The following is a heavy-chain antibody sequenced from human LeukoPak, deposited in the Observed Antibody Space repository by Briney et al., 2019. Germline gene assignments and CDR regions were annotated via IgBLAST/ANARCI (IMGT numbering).Heavy chain of an antibody. J-gene: IGHJ4*02. D-gene: IGHD4-17*01. V-gene: IGHV3-7*01. CDR3: VRSGDYSDY. Sequence: PGGSLRLSCAASGFIFSSYWMNWVRQAPGKGLEWVANLKQDGGEKYYVDSVKGRFTISRDNAKNSLYLQMNSLRAEDTAVYYCVRSGDYSDYWGQGTLVTVSS. CDR2: LKQDGGEK. CDR1: GFIFSSYW.